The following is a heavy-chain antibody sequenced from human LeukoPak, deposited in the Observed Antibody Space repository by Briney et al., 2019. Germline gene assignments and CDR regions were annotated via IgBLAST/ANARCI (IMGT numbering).Heavy chain of an antibody. Sequence: QPGGSLRLSGAAPGFTFSSYAMSWVRQAPGKGLEWVSAISGSGGSTKYADSVKGRFTISRDNSKNTLYLQMDSLRAEDTAVYYCATDSGYSYVDSWGQGTLVTVSS. CDR1: GFTFSSYA. CDR3: ATDSGYSYVDS. V-gene: IGHV3-23*01. D-gene: IGHD5-18*01. J-gene: IGHJ4*02. CDR2: ISGSGGST.